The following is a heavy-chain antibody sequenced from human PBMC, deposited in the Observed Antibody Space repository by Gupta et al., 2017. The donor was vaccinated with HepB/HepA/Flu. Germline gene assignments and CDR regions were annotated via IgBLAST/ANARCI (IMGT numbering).Heavy chain of an antibody. Sequence: QAQLVQSGAEVKKPGASVKVSCQASGFTLNVYTIHWLRQAPGQRLEWMGWINAHNGDIDYSQKLQGRVTLTTDTAANLAYMELSSLRSGDTAIYYCARAATVTTGWFDPWGQGTQVTVFS. CDR2: INAHNGDI. V-gene: IGHV1-3*01. CDR3: ARAATVTTGWFDP. CDR1: GFTLNVYT. J-gene: IGHJ5*02. D-gene: IGHD4-17*01.